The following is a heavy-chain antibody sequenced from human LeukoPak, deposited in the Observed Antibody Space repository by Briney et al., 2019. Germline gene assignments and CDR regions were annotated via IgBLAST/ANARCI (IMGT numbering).Heavy chain of an antibody. CDR1: GGSISSGSYY. V-gene: IGHV4-39*07. D-gene: IGHD2-15*01. J-gene: IGHJ6*03. Sequence: SETLSLTCTVSGGSISSGSYYWSWIRQPPGKGLEWIGEINHSGSTNYNPSLKSRVTISVDTSKNQFSLKLSSVTAADTAVYYCARTTEGYCRGRSCYSYYYYMDVWGKGTTVTVSS. CDR2: INHSGST. CDR3: ARTTEGYCRGRSCYSYYYYMDV.